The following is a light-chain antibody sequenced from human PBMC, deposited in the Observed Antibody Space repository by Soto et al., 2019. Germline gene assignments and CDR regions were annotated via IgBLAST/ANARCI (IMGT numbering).Light chain of an antibody. CDR2: RNN. CDR1: SSNIGNNY. Sequence: QSVLTQPPSASGTPGQRVTISCSGSSSNIGNNYVCWYQQLPGTAPKLLIYRNNQRPSGVPDRFSGSKSGTSASLAISGLRSEDEADYYCAAWDDSLSALVFGGGTKVTVL. V-gene: IGLV1-47*01. CDR3: AAWDDSLSALV. J-gene: IGLJ3*02.